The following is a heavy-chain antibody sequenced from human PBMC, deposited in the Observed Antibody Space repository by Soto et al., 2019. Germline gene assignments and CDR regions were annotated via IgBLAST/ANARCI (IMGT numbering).Heavy chain of an antibody. V-gene: IGHV1-69*02. J-gene: IGHJ6*02. CDR2: IIPILGIA. Sequence: QVQLVQSGAEVKKPGSSVKVSCTASGGTFSSYTISWVRQAPGQGLEWMGRIIPILGIANYAQKFQGRVTITADKSTSTDYMEVSSRRSEDTAVYYCAEGFEHYYYGRDVWGQGTTVTVSS. CDR1: GGTFSSYT. CDR3: AEGFEHYYYGRDV. D-gene: IGHD3-16*01.